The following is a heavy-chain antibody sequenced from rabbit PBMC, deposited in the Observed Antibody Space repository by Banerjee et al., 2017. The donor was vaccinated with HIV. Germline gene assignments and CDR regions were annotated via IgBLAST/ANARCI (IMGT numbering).Heavy chain of an antibody. D-gene: IGHD8-1*01. Sequence: QSLEESGGDLVKPGASLTLTCTASGFSFSSYYYMCWVRQAPGKGLEWIACIYGGGEGNTYYASWAKGRFTISKTSSTTVTLQMTSLTAADTATYFCARDYASSYNYYFNLWGPGTLVTVS. CDR3: ARDYASSYNYYFNL. V-gene: IGHV1S40*01. J-gene: IGHJ4*01. CDR2: IYGGGEGNT. CDR1: GFSFSSYYY.